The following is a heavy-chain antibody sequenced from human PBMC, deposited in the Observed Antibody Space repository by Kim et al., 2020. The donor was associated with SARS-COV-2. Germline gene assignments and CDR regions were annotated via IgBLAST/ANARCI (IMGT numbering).Heavy chain of an antibody. D-gene: IGHD1-26*01. V-gene: IGHV1-18*04. Sequence: ASVKVSCKASGYTFTSYGISWVRQAPGQGLEWMGWISAYNGNTNYAQKLQGRVTMTTDTSTSTAYMELRSLRSDDTAVYYCARDKKYSGSYPGIDYWGQGTLVTVSS. J-gene: IGHJ4*02. CDR1: GYTFTSYG. CDR2: ISAYNGNT. CDR3: ARDKKYSGSYPGIDY.